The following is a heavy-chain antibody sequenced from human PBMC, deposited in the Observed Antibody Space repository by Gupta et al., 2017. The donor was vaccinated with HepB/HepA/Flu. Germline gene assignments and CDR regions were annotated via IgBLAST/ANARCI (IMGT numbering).Heavy chain of an antibody. CDR2: INPNSGGT. CDR1: GYTFTGYY. J-gene: IGHJ4*02. CDR3: ARGDVIATDY. Sequence: QVHLVQSGAEVKKTGASVRVSCKASGYTFTGYYMHWVRLAPAQGLEWMGWINPNSGGTNYAQKCQGRVTMTRDTSINTAYMELSSLTSDDTAGVYCARGDVIATDYWGQGTRGTVSS. V-gene: IGHV1-2*02. D-gene: IGHD3-22*01.